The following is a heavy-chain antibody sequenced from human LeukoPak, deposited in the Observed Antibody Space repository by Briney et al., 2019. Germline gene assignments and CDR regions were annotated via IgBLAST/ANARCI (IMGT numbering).Heavy chain of an antibody. D-gene: IGHD3-10*01. Sequence: ASVKVSCKASGYTFTSYDINWVRQATGQGLEWMGWMNPNSGNTGYAQKFQGRVTMTRNTSISTAYMELSSLRSEDTAVYYCARGYYGSGSYSTPFDYWGQGTLVTVSS. J-gene: IGHJ4*02. V-gene: IGHV1-8*01. CDR2: MNPNSGNT. CDR1: GYTFTSYD. CDR3: ARGYYGSGSYSTPFDY.